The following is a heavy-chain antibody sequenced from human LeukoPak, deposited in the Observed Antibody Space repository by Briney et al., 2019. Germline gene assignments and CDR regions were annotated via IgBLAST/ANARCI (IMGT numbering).Heavy chain of an antibody. CDR1: GFTFSSYA. Sequence: AGGSLRLSCAASGFTFSSYAMSWVRQAPGKGLEWVSAISGSGGSTYYADSVKGRFTISRDNSKNTVYLQMNSLRAEDTAVYYCAKHTRWGPDDYGDYVDYWGQGTLVTVSS. J-gene: IGHJ4*02. V-gene: IGHV3-23*01. D-gene: IGHD4-17*01. CDR2: ISGSGGST. CDR3: AKHTRWGPDDYGDYVDY.